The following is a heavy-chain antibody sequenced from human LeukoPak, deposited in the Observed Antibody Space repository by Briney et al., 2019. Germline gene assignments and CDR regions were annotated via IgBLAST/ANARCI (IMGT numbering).Heavy chain of an antibody. D-gene: IGHD6-13*01. CDR3: ARDVGYSSSWYYFDY. CDR1: GFAVGSNY. Sequence: GGSLRLSCVASGFAVGSNYMSWVRQAPGKGLEWVSSISSSSSYIYYADSVKGRFTISRDNAKNSLYLQMNSLRAEDTAVYYCARDVGYSSSWYYFDYWGQGTLVTVSS. J-gene: IGHJ4*02. CDR2: ISSSSSYI. V-gene: IGHV3-21*01.